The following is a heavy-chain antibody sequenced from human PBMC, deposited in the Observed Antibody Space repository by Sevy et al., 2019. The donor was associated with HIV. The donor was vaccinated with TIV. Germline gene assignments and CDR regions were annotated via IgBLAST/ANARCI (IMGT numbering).Heavy chain of an antibody. J-gene: IGHJ3*02. V-gene: IGHV3-23*01. CDR1: GFTFSSYA. CDR3: AKKDDSSGAFDI. CDR2: ISGSGGST. Sequence: QLRGSLRLSCAASGFTFSSYAMSWVRQAPGKGLEWVSAISGSGGSTYYADSVKGRFTISRDNSKNTLYLQMNSLRAEDTAVYYCAKKDDSSGAFDIWGQGTMVTVSS. D-gene: IGHD3-22*01.